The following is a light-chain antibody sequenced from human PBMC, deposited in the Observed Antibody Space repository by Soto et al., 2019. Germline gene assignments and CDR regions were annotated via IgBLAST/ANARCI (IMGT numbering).Light chain of an antibody. V-gene: IGKV3-15*01. CDR2: GAS. J-gene: IGKJ5*01. CDR3: QQYKKWPIP. Sequence: EIVMTPSPATLSVYRRERATLSCRASQKTLSNLAWYQQKPGQAPRLLIYGASTRATGIPARFSGSGSGTEFTLTISSLQSEDFESYYCQQYKKWPIPYCQGTLLAIK. CDR1: QKTLSN.